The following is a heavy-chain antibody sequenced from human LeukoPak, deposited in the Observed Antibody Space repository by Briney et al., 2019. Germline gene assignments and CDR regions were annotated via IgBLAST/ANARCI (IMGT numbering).Heavy chain of an antibody. Sequence: PGGSLRLSCAASGFTFSSYAMSWVRQAPGKGLEWVSAISGSGGSTYYADSVKGRFTISRDNSKNTLYLQMNSLSAEDTAVYYCAKDEEATVISIFDYWGQGTLVTVSS. V-gene: IGHV3-23*01. CDR2: ISGSGGST. J-gene: IGHJ4*02. D-gene: IGHD4-17*01. CDR1: GFTFSSYA. CDR3: AKDEEATVISIFDY.